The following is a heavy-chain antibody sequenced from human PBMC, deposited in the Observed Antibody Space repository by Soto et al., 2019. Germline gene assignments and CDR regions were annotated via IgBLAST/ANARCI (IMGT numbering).Heavy chain of an antibody. CDR2: ISGSGGSK. D-gene: IGHD3-10*01. Sequence: GGSLRLSCAASGFTFSSYAMSWVRQAPGKGLEWVSAISGSGGSKNNADYVKGRLTISRDNSKNTIYLKINSLRAEETAENYCAKAGGGSGSYDYSDVWGQGTTVTVSS. CDR1: GFTFSSYA. J-gene: IGHJ6*02. CDR3: AKAGGGSGSYDYSDV. V-gene: IGHV3-23*01.